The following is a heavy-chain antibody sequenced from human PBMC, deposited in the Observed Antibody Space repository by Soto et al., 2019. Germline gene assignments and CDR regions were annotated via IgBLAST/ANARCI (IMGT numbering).Heavy chain of an antibody. J-gene: IGHJ4*02. Sequence: SQTLSLTCAISGDSVSGNSAAWNWIRQSPSRGLEWLGRTYYRSRWYNDYAVSVKSRITVTPDTSKNQFSLHLNSVTPEDTAVYYCARVFPYDVSRDRYLDYWGQGASATVSS. CDR1: GDSVSGNSAA. V-gene: IGHV6-1*01. CDR2: TYYRSRWYN. CDR3: ARVFPYDVSRDRYLDY. D-gene: IGHD3-16*01.